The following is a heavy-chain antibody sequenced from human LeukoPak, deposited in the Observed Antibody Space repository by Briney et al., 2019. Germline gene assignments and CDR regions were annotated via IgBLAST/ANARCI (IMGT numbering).Heavy chain of an antibody. D-gene: IGHD3-9*01. CDR1: GFTFSSYA. CDR3: ANGRVLRYFDWPLDY. J-gene: IGHJ4*02. CDR2: ISGSGGST. V-gene: IGHV3-23*01. Sequence: GGSLRLSCAASGFTFSSYAMSWVRQAPWKGLEWVSAISGSGGSTYYADSVKGRFTISRDNSKNTLYLQMNSLRAEDTAVYYCANGRVLRYFDWPLDYWGQGTLVTVSS.